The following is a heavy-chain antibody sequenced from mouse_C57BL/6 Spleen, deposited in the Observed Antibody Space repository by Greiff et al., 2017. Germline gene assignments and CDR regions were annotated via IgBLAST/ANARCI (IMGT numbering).Heavy chain of an antibody. J-gene: IGHJ4*01. CDR3: AREGSMITTRVAMDY. D-gene: IGHD2-4*01. CDR1: GYAFSSSW. Sequence: QVQLQQSGPELVKPGASVKISRKASGYAFSSSWMNWVKQRPGKGLEWIGRIYPGDGDTNYNGKFKGKATLTADKSSSTAYMQLSSLTSEDSAVYFCAREGSMITTRVAMDYWGQGTSVTVSS. CDR2: IYPGDGDT. V-gene: IGHV1-82*01.